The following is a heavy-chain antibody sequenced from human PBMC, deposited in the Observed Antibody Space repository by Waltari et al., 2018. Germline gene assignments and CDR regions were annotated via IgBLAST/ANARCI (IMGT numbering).Heavy chain of an antibody. CDR3: ARDKRQKYSSSSDAFDI. V-gene: IGHV4-39*02. CDR2: IYYSGST. Sequence: QLQLQESGPGLVKPSETLSLTCTVSGGSISSSSYYWGWIRQPPGKGLEWIGSIYYSGSTYYNPSLKSRVTISVDTSKNQFSLKLSSVTAADTAVYYCARDKRQKYSSSSDAFDIWGQGTMVTVSS. D-gene: IGHD6-6*01. J-gene: IGHJ3*02. CDR1: GGSISSSSYY.